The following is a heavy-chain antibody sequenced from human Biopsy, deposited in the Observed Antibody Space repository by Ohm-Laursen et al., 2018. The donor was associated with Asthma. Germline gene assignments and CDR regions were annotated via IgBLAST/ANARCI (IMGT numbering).Heavy chain of an antibody. J-gene: IGHJ6*02. Sequence: SLRLSCAASGFSFSDYYMTWMRQAPGKGLEWVSSISNSGSTKYPAESVQGRFTISRDNTQKSLFLQMNSLRAEDTAIYYCARVLESSSWGPYYFFALDVWGQGTPVAVSS. CDR1: GFSFSDYY. V-gene: IGHV3-11*01. CDR3: ARVLESSSWGPYYFFALDV. D-gene: IGHD6-13*01. CDR2: ISNSGSTK.